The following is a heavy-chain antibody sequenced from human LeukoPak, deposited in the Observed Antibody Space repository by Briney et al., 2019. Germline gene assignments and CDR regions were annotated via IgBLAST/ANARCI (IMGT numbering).Heavy chain of an antibody. Sequence: SETLSLTCTVSGGSISSYYWGWIRQPPGKGLEWIGYIYYSGSTNYNPSLESRVTISVDTSKNQFSLKLSSVTAADTAVYYCARGTVPYYYYYGMDVWGQGTTVTVS. CDR2: IYYSGST. V-gene: IGHV4-59*01. CDR3: ARGTVPYYYYYGMDV. J-gene: IGHJ6*02. CDR1: GGSISSYY. D-gene: IGHD4-17*01.